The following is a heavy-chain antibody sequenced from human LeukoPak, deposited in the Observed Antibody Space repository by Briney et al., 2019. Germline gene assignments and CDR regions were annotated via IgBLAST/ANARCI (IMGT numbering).Heavy chain of an antibody. D-gene: IGHD3-10*01. J-gene: IGHJ4*02. CDR1: GFEFDHRS. CDR2: VTGDSKGI. Sequence: TGGSLRLSCEASGFEFDHRSMNGVRQAPGKGLEWISYVTGDSKGIYYADSVKSRYTISRDNAKKSVYLQMYRLRIGDTALYDWETGGVADGNYFANWGQGSLVTVAS. CDR3: ETGGVADGNYFAN. V-gene: IGHV3-48*04.